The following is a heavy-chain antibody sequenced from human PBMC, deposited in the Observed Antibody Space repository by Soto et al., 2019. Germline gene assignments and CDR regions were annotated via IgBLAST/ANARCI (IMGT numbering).Heavy chain of an antibody. CDR3: AKDLVDYTAMVTGWFDP. D-gene: IGHD5-18*01. J-gene: IGHJ5*02. CDR1: GFIFSSCA. V-gene: IGHV3-23*01. CDR2: IGGSGVDT. Sequence: PGGSLRLSCAASGFIFSSCAMSWFRQAPGKGLEWVSGIGGSGVDTFYADSVKGRFTISRDNSKNMLYLQMNSLRAEDTAVYYCAKDLVDYTAMVTGWFDPWGQGTLVTVS.